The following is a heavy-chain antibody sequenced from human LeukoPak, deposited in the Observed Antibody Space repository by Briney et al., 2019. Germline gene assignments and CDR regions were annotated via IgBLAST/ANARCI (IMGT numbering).Heavy chain of an antibody. V-gene: IGHV4-4*07. D-gene: IGHD2-2*01. Sequence: SETLSLTCSVSGGSITNYYWSWIRQSAGQGLEWIGRIYSSGATNYNPSLKSRVIMSIDTSKSQSSLKLSSVTVADTALYFCARSRTHGLDVWGPGTTVTVS. J-gene: IGHJ6*02. CDR1: GGSITNYY. CDR2: IYSSGAT. CDR3: ARSRTHGLDV.